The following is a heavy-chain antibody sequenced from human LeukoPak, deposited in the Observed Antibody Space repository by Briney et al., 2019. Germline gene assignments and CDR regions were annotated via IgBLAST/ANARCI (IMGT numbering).Heavy chain of an antibody. J-gene: IGHJ4*02. V-gene: IGHV1-18*01. Sequence: GASVKVSCKASGYTFTSYGISWVRQAPGQGLEWMGWISAYNGNTNYAQKLQGRVTMTTDTSTSTAYMELRSLRSDDTAVYYCARDLRESSGSYHFDYWGQGTLVTVSS. CDR3: ARDLRESSGSYHFDY. D-gene: IGHD1-26*01. CDR1: GYTFTSYG. CDR2: ISAYNGNT.